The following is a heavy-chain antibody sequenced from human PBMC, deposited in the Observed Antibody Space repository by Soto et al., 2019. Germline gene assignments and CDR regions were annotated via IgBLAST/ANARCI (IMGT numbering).Heavy chain of an antibody. D-gene: IGHD6-19*01. CDR2: IYYSGST. V-gene: IGHV4-39*01. CDR3: ARHGISGAHNVVDY. Sequence: SETLSLTCSVSGGSITSDIYYWGWVRQPPGKGLDWIGSIYYSGSTYYNPSLKSRATISVATSKNQFSLKLSSVTAADTAVYYCARHGISGAHNVVDYWGQGTLVTVSS. CDR1: GGSITSDIYY. J-gene: IGHJ4*02.